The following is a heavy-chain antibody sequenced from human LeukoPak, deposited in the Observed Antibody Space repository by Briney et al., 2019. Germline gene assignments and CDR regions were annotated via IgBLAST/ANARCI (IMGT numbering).Heavy chain of an antibody. CDR3: VRDGNVWGKPDF. CDR1: GFRFGSYN. Sequence: PGGSLRLSCAASGFRFGSYNMDWVRQAPGKGLEWVSYIHSRSTPIYYADSVKGRFTVSRDNAKDSLYLEMSSLRTEDTAIYYCVRDGNVWGKPDFSGRGIQLTVSS. CDR2: IHSRSTPI. V-gene: IGHV3-48*01. D-gene: IGHD3-16*01. J-gene: IGHJ4*02.